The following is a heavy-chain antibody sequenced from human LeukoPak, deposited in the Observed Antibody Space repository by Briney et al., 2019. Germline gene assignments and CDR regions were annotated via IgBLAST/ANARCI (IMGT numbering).Heavy chain of an antibody. CDR2: ISAYNGNT. CDR3: ARELTTVTTSLSLDY. J-gene: IGHJ4*02. V-gene: IGHV1-18*01. Sequence: ASVKVSCKASGYTFTSYGISWVRQAPGQGLEWMGWISAYNGNTNYAQKLQGRVTMTTDTSTSTAYMELRSLRPDDTAVYYCARELTTVTTSLSLDYWGQGTLVTVSS. D-gene: IGHD4-17*01. CDR1: GYTFTSYG.